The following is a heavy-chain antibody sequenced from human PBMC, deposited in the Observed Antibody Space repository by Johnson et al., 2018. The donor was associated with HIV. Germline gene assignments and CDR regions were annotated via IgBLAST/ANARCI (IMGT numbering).Heavy chain of an antibody. V-gene: IGHV3-30*03. J-gene: IGHJ3*02. CDR3: ARACRDGYTCDVFDI. D-gene: IGHD5-24*01. CDR1: GFTFSSYG. CDR2: ISYDGNNT. Sequence: QVQLVESGGGVVQPGRSLRLSCAASGFTFSSYGMHWVRQAPGKGLEWVAVISYDGNNTYYADSVKGRFTISRDNSKNTLYLQMNSLRAEDTAVYYCARACRDGYTCDVFDIWGQGTMVTVSS.